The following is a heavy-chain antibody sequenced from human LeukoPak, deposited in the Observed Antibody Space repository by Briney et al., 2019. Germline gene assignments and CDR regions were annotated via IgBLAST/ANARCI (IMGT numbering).Heavy chain of an antibody. CDR2: IIPMYGTP. CDR1: GGTFSSYA. J-gene: IGHJ4*01. CDR3: ARAHDSSGFQAY. D-gene: IGHD3-22*01. V-gene: IGHV1-69*06. Sequence: ASVKVSCKVSGGTFSSYAISWVRQAPGQGLEWMGGIIPMYGTPNYAQKFQGRVTITADKSTSTAYMELSSLRYEDTAVYYCARAHDSSGFQAYWGHGTLVTVSS.